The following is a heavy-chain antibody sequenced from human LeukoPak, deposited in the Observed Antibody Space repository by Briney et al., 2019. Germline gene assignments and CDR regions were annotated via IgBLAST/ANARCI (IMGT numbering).Heavy chain of an antibody. CDR1: GYTFSNYY. D-gene: IGHD6-13*01. CDR2: INPSGGST. V-gene: IGHV1-46*01. Sequence: ASVKVSCKASGYTFSNYYMDWVRQAPGQGLEWMGRINPSGGSTSFAQKFQGRVTMTRDTSTSTVYMELSSLTSEDTAVYYCARIAAAGTTSGAFDIWGQGTMVTVSS. CDR3: ARIAAAGTTSGAFDI. J-gene: IGHJ3*02.